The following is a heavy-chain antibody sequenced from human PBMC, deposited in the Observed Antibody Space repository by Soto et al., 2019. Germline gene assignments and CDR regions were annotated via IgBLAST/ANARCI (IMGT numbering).Heavy chain of an antibody. Sequence: QVQLQQWGAGLLKPSETLSLTCAVYGGSFSGYYWSWIRQPPGKGLEWIGEINHSGSTNYNPSLKGRVTISVDTSKNQFSLKLSSVTAADTAVYYCARGSGLNWYFDLWGRGTLVTVSS. J-gene: IGHJ2*01. CDR1: GGSFSGYY. CDR2: INHSGST. V-gene: IGHV4-34*01. CDR3: ARGSGLNWYFDL.